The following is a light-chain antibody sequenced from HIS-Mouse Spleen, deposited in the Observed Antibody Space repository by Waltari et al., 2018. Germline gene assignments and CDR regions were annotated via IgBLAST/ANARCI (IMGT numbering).Light chain of an antibody. CDR2: DDS. CDR1: NIGSKS. Sequence: SYVLTQPPSVSVAPGKTARITCGGNNIGSKSVHWYQQKPGQAPVLVGYDDSDRPSGIPERLSGSKPGNTATLTISRVEAGDEADYCCQVWDSSSDHVVFGGGTKLTVL. CDR3: QVWDSSSDHVV. J-gene: IGLJ2*01. V-gene: IGLV3-21*03.